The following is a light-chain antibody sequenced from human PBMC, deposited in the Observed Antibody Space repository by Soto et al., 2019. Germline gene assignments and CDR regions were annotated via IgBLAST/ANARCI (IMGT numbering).Light chain of an antibody. V-gene: IGKV3-20*01. CDR2: GAS. CDR3: QHYQSGHPIT. CDR1: QSVSISY. Sequence: DSVFTQSPGTLSLSPGERATLSCRASQSVSISYLAWYQQKPGQAPRLLISGASSRATGIPDRFTGSGSETSFTLTISRLEPEDFALYYCQHYQSGHPITFGQRTRLEI. J-gene: IGKJ5*01.